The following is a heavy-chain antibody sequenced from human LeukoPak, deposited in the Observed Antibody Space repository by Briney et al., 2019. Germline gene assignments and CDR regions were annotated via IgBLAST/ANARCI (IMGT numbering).Heavy chain of an antibody. Sequence: GGSLRLSCAASGFTFSSYAMHWVRQAPGKGLEYVSAISSNGGSTYYANSVKGRFTISRDNSKNTLYLQMGSLRAEDMAVYYCARSVVGATGFDYWGQGTLVTVSS. D-gene: IGHD1-26*01. CDR3: ARSVVGATGFDY. J-gene: IGHJ4*02. CDR2: ISSNGGST. CDR1: GFTFSSYA. V-gene: IGHV3-64*01.